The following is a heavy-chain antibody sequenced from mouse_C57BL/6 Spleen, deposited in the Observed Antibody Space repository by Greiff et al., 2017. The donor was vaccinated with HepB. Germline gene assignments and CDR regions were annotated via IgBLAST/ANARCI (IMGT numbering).Heavy chain of an antibody. V-gene: IGHV3-8*01. CDR1: GYSITSDY. CDR3: ARLGRGCYFDY. Sequence: VQLKESGPGLAKPSQTLSLTCSVTGYSITSDYWNWILKFPGNKLEYMGYISYSGSTYYNPSLKSRISITRDTSKNQYYLQLNSVTTEDTATYYCARLGRGCYFDYWGQGTTLTVSS. J-gene: IGHJ2*01. CDR2: ISYSGST.